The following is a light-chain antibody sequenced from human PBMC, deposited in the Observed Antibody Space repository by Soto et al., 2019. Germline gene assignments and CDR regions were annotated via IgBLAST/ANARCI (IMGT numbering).Light chain of an antibody. CDR1: QSVGSN. J-gene: IGKJ5*01. Sequence: EIVMTQSPATLSVSPGERVTLSCRARQSVGSNLAWYQQKPGQAPRLLIYDTSNRATGIPARFSGSGSGTDFTLTISSLEPEDFAVYYCQQREHWPPITFGQGTRLEIK. CDR3: QQREHWPPIT. V-gene: IGKV3-11*01. CDR2: DTS.